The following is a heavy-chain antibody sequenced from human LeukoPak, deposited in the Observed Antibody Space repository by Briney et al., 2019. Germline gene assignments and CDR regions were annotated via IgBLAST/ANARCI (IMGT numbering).Heavy chain of an antibody. J-gene: IGHJ4*02. CDR3: ARQRVVVTEGFDY. V-gene: IGHV4-34*01. CDR1: RVSFSGYY. D-gene: IGHD2-15*01. Sequence: SETLSLTCAVYRVSFSGYYRSWICQPPGKGLEWIGEINHSGSTNYNPSLKSRVTISVDTSKNQFSLKLSSVTAADTAVYYCARQRVVVTEGFDYWGQGTLVTVS. CDR2: INHSGST.